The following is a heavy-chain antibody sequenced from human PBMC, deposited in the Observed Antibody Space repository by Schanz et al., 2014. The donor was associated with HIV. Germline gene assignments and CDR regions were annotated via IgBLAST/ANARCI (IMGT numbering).Heavy chain of an antibody. V-gene: IGHV1-8*02. Sequence: QVWLVQSGAEVKKPGASVRVSCKASGYNFGNLDINWVRQATGQGLEWLGWMNPGSGNTGYAWKFQGRVTMTTDTFTSTAYMELRSLRSDETAVYYCARDSTDYYDSSGYQYWGQGTLVTVSS. CDR1: GYNFGNLD. D-gene: IGHD3-22*01. CDR3: ARDSTDYYDSSGYQY. J-gene: IGHJ4*02. CDR2: MNPGSGNT.